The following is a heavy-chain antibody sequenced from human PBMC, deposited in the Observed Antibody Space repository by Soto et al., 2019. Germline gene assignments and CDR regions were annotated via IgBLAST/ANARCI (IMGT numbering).Heavy chain of an antibody. CDR2: ISYDGSNK. Sequence: GGSLRLSCAASGFTFSSYGMHWVRQAPGKGLEWVAVISYDGSNKYYADSVKGRFTISRDNSKNTLYLQMNSLRAEDTAVYYCAKEEYSGSYLNDYWGQGTLVTVSS. V-gene: IGHV3-30*18. D-gene: IGHD1-26*01. J-gene: IGHJ4*02. CDR1: GFTFSSYG. CDR3: AKEEYSGSYLNDY.